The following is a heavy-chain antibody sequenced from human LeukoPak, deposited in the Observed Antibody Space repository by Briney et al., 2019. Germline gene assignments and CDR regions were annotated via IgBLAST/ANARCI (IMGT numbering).Heavy chain of an antibody. J-gene: IGHJ4*02. V-gene: IGHV3-23*01. D-gene: IGHD5-24*01. CDR3: ARQEMATTSSFDY. Sequence: PGGSLRLSCAASGFTFSRYAMTWIRQAPGKGLEWVSSVSGSGGSTYYADSVKGRFTISRDNAKNSLYLQMNSLRAEDTAVYYCARQEMATTSSFDYWGQGTLVTVSS. CDR2: VSGSGGST. CDR1: GFTFSRYA.